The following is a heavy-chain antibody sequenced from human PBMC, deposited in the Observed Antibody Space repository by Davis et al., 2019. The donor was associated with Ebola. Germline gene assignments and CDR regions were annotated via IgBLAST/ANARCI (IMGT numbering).Heavy chain of an antibody. CDR1: GFTFSSYG. CDR3: AKPSSYSSGYWDYYYYGMDV. Sequence: PGGSLRLSCAASGFTFSSYGMHWVRQAPGKGLEWVAVISYDGSNKYYADSVKGRFTISRDNSKNTLYLQMNSLRAEDTAVYYCAKPSSYSSGYWDYYYYGMDVWGKGTTVTVSS. D-gene: IGHD3-22*01. CDR2: ISYDGSNK. J-gene: IGHJ6*04. V-gene: IGHV3-30*18.